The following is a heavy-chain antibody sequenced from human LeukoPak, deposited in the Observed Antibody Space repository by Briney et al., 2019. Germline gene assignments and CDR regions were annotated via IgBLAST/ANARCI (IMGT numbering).Heavy chain of an antibody. J-gene: IGHJ4*02. CDR1: GGSISTYY. D-gene: IGHD1-26*01. Sequence: SETLSLTCTVSGGSISTYYWSWIRQPPGKGLEWIGYIYYSGSTNYNPALKSRVTISVDTSKNQFSLKLSSVTAADTAVYYCARQRGRWDSFDYWGQGTLVTVSS. CDR3: ARQRGRWDSFDY. V-gene: IGHV4-59*08. CDR2: IYYSGST.